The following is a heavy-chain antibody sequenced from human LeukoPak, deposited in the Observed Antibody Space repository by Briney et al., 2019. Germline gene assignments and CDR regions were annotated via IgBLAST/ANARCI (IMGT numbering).Heavy chain of an antibody. Sequence: SETLSLTCTVSGGSISSYYWSWIRQPPGKGLEWIGYIYYSGSTNYNPSLKSRVTISVDTSKNQFSLKLSSVTAADTAVYYCASCPLAPYQPGAGYYYYYMDVWGKGTTVTVSS. CDR2: IYYSGST. J-gene: IGHJ6*03. CDR3: ASCPLAPYQPGAGYYYYYMDV. CDR1: GGSISSYY. D-gene: IGHD2-2*01. V-gene: IGHV4-59*01.